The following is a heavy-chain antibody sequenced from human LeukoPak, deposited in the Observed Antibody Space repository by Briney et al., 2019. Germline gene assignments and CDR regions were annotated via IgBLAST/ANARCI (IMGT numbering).Heavy chain of an antibody. J-gene: IGHJ4*02. CDR2: IQSGGSDN. CDR3: ARLSDSELFLAEY. CDR1: GYRLISYW. D-gene: IGHD3-3*01. V-gene: IGHV5-51*04. Sequence: GESLTIPCKGPGYRLISYWSGGVRHMPGKDLEWMWIIQSGGSDNRYSPSFQGQVTISGDMHISTAYLQWSSLKASDTAMYYCARLSDSELFLAEYWGQGTLVTVSS.